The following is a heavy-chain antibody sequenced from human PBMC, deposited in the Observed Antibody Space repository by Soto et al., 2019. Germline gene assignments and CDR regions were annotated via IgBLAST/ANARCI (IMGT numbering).Heavy chain of an antibody. V-gene: IGHV3-7*03. J-gene: IGHJ6*02. CDR3: ARDHLILPAHDFFYGSDV. D-gene: IGHD2-21*02. CDR1: GFTFSMYS. Sequence: GGSLRLSCEVSGFTFSMYSMSWFRQSPGKGLEWVAKIPQDGVDGHYADSVKGRFIISRDNGKNSLHLQLNNLRAEDTAVYYCARDHLILPAHDFFYGSDVWGRGATVTVSS. CDR2: IPQDGVDG.